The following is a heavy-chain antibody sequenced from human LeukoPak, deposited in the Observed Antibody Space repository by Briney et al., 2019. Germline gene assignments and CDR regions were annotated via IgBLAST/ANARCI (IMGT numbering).Heavy chain of an antibody. CDR2: ISSNGGST. V-gene: IGHV3-64*01. J-gene: IGHJ4*02. CDR1: GFTFSSYA. D-gene: IGHD6-13*01. CDR3: ARDLAGVTAAGTD. Sequence: GGSLRLSCAASGFTFSSYAMHWVRQAPGKGLEYVSAISSNGGSTYYANSVKGRFTISRDNSKNTLYPQMGSLRAEDMAVYYCARDLAGVTAAGTDWGQGTLVTVSS.